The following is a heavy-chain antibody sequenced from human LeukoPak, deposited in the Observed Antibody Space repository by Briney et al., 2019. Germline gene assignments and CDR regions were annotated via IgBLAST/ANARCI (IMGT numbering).Heavy chain of an antibody. D-gene: IGHD3-22*01. CDR2: MNPNSGNT. CDR1: GYTFTSYD. J-gene: IGHJ3*02. Sequence: ASVKVSCKASGYTFTSYDINWVRQATGQGLEWMGWMNPNSGNTGYAQKFQGRVTITRNNSISTAYMELRSLRSDDTAVYYCAREYYYDSSGKTNAFDIWGQGTMVTVSS. CDR3: AREYYYDSSGKTNAFDI. V-gene: IGHV1-8*03.